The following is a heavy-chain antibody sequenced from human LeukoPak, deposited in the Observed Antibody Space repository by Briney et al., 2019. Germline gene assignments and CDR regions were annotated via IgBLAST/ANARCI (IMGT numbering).Heavy chain of an antibody. CDR2: IYSGGST. Sequence: GGSLRLSCAASGFTFSSYWMSWVRQAPGKGLEWVSVIYSGGSTYYADSVKGRFTITRDNSKNTLYLQMNSLRAEDTAVYYCARDRDHSGYQLYWGQGTLVTVSS. J-gene: IGHJ4*02. V-gene: IGHV3-53*01. D-gene: IGHD3-22*01. CDR3: ARDRDHSGYQLY. CDR1: GFTFSSYW.